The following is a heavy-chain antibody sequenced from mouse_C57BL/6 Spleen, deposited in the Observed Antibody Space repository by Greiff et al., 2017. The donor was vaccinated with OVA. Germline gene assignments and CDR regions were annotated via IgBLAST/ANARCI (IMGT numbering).Heavy chain of an antibody. J-gene: IGHJ2*01. D-gene: IGHD3-2*02. CDR3: ARARGTQATYYFDY. CDR1: GYTFTSYG. Sequence: VQLQQSGAELARPGASVKLSCKASGYTFTSYGISWVKQRTGQGLEWIGEIYPRSGNTYYNEKFKGKATLTADKSSSTAYMELRSLTSEDSAVYFCARARGTQATYYFDYWGQGTTLTVSS. CDR2: IYPRSGNT. V-gene: IGHV1-81*01.